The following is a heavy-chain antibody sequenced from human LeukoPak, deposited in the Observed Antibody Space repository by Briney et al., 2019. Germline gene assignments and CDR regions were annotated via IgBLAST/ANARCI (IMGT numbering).Heavy chain of an antibody. J-gene: IGHJ4*02. CDR2: INPNSGDT. CDR3: ARVMDGSGSYLK. CDR1: GYTFIGYY. Sequence: GASVKVSCKASGYTFIGYYMHWVRQAPGQGLEWMGWINPNSGDTNYAQKLQGRVTMTRDTSISTAYMELSRLRSDDTAVYYCARVMDGSGSYLKWGQGTLVTVSS. V-gene: IGHV1-2*02. D-gene: IGHD3-10*01.